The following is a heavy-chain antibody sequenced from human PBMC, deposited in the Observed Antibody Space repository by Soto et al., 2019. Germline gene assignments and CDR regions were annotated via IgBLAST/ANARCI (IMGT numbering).Heavy chain of an antibody. Sequence: EVQLVQSGAEVKKPGESLRISCKGCGYSFTSYWISWVRQMPGKGLGWMGRIDPSDSYTNYSPSFQGHATISADKSNSTAYLQWSSLKASDTAMYYCARGGNYNTRIPTDYWGQGTLVTVSS. CDR3: ARGGNYNTRIPTDY. J-gene: IGHJ4*02. V-gene: IGHV5-10-1*01. D-gene: IGHD1-7*01. CDR1: GYSFTSYW. CDR2: IDPSDSYT.